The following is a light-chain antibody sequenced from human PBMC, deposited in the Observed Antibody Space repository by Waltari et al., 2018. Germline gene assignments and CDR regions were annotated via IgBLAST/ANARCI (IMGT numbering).Light chain of an antibody. Sequence: DIQLTHSPSSLSASVGDRVTITCRASQSISSHLNWYQRKPGKAPKPLFYAASSLQSGAPTSFSVSGSGKDFNHTISSLRPGDFATYYWQQSNSTGKFGQGTKVEIK. J-gene: IGKJ1*01. CDR2: AAS. V-gene: IGKV1-39*01. CDR1: QSISSH. CDR3: QQSNSTGK.